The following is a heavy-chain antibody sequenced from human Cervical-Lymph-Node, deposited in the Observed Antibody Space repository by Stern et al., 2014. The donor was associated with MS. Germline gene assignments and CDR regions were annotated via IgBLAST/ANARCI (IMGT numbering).Heavy chain of an antibody. CDR2: IYSSGTT. V-gene: IGHV4-61*02. CDR1: GVSITDTYYF. Sequence: QVQLQESGPGLVKPSQTLSLTCAVSGVSITDTYYFWSWIRQPTGKGLEWIGRIYSSGTTNYNPSLKSRLPISVDTSTNPFPPDLNSVTAADTAVYYCVAVYSYGTPILDYFDYWGQGRLVIVSS. CDR3: VAVYSYGTPILDYFDY. D-gene: IGHD5-18*01. J-gene: IGHJ4*02.